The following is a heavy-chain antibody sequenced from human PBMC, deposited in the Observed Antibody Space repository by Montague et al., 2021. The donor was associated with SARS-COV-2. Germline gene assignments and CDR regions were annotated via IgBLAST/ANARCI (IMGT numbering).Heavy chain of an antibody. CDR3: AAEMATISAPLDY. CDR2: ISYDGSNK. D-gene: IGHD5-24*01. V-gene: IGHV3-30*04. Sequence: YRRLSWAASGFTFSSYAMHWVRQAPGKGLEWVAVISYDGSNKYYADSVKGRFTISRDNSKNTLYLQMNSLRAEDTAVYYCAAEMATISAPLDYWGQGTLVTVSS. CDR1: GFTFSSYA. J-gene: IGHJ4*02.